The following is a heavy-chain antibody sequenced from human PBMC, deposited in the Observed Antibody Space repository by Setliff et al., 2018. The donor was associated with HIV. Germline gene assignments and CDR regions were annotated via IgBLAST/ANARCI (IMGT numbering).Heavy chain of an antibody. V-gene: IGHV4-61*09. CDR2: IYITGST. Sequence: PSETLSLTCTVSGGSISSRSYYWSWLRQPAGKGLEWIGHIYITGSTNYNPSLKSRVTISVDTSKNQFSLKLSSVTAADTAVYYCNIYYYYYMDVWGKGTTVTVSS. CDR3: NIYYYYYMDV. J-gene: IGHJ6*03. CDR1: GGSISSRSYY.